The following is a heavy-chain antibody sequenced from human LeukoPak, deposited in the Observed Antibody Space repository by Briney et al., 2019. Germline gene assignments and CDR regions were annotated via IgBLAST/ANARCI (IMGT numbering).Heavy chain of an antibody. D-gene: IGHD1-26*01. CDR1: GFTFSSYW. CDR2: IKQDGSER. V-gene: IGHV3-7*01. Sequence: GGSLRLSCVASGFTFSSYWMRWVRRAPGKELEWVAQIKQDGSERYYVDSVKGRFTISRDNAKNSLYLQMNSLRAEDTAVYYCARDHIVGATNFDYWGQGTLVTVSS. J-gene: IGHJ4*02. CDR3: ARDHIVGATNFDY.